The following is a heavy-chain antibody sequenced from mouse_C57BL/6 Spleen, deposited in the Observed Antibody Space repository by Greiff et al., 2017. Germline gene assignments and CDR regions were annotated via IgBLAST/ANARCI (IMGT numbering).Heavy chain of an antibody. CDR1: GFTFSSYA. J-gene: IGHJ4*01. CDR3: ARVRGLGNYLLAMDY. Sequence: EVKLMESGGGLVKPGGSLKLSCAASGFTFSSYAMSWVRQTPEKRLEWVATISDGGSYTYYPDNVKGRFTISRDNAKNNLYLQMSHLKSEDTAMYYCARVRGLGNYLLAMDYWGQGTSVTVSS. V-gene: IGHV5-4*03. D-gene: IGHD2-1*01. CDR2: ISDGGSYT.